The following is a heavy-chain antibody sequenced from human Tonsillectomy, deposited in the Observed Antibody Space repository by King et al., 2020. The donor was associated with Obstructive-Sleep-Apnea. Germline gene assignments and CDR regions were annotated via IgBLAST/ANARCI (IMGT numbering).Heavy chain of an antibody. Sequence: VQLLESGVEVKKPGASVKVSCKASGYTFTSYGVTWVRLAPGQGLEGMGWISVYNGDTKYAQKCQGRVTMTTDTSTNTAYMELRSLRTDDTAVYYCARYAYAAVGSTDYFDYWGQGTLVTVSS. CDR2: ISVYNGDT. D-gene: IGHD6-13*01. V-gene: IGHV1-18*04. CDR3: ARYAYAAVGSTDYFDY. J-gene: IGHJ4*02. CDR1: GYTFTSYG.